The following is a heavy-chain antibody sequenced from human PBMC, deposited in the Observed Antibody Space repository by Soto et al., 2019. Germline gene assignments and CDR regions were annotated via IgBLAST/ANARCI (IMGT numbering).Heavy chain of an antibody. V-gene: IGHV4-61*01. CDR3: ARDKGYSGYDFGDWFDP. CDR2: IYYSGST. Sequence: SETLSLTCTVSGGSVSSGSYYWSWIRQPPGKGLEWIGYIYYSGSTNYNPSLKSRVTISVDTSKNQFSLKLSSVTAADTAVYYCARDKGYSGYDFGDWFDPWGQGTLVTVSS. CDR1: GGSVSSGSYY. D-gene: IGHD5-12*01. J-gene: IGHJ5*02.